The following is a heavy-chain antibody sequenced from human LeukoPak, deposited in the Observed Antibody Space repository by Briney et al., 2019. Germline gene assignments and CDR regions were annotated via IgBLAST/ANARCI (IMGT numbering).Heavy chain of an antibody. CDR2: ISSSSSYI. CDR3: ARDLVGIAYRGAFYY. Sequence: TGGSLRFSCAASGYTFSSFGMSWVRQAPGKGLEWVSSISSSSSYIYYADSVKGRFTISRDNAKNSLYLQMNSLRAEDTAVYYCARDLVGIAYRGAFYYWGQGTLVTVSS. D-gene: IGHD6-13*01. CDR1: GYTFSSFG. J-gene: IGHJ4*02. V-gene: IGHV3-21*04.